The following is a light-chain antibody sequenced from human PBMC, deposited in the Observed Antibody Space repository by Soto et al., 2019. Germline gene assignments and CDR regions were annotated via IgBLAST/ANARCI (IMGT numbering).Light chain of an antibody. CDR2: YTS. CDR1: TGAVTSGHY. Sequence: QAVVTQEPSLTVSPGGTVTLTCGSSTGAVTSGHYPYWFQQKPGQAPRTLIYYTSNKHSWTPARFSGSLLGGKAALTLSGAQPEDEAEYYCLLSYGGARVFGGGTKVTVL. V-gene: IGLV7-46*01. J-gene: IGLJ3*02. CDR3: LLSYGGARV.